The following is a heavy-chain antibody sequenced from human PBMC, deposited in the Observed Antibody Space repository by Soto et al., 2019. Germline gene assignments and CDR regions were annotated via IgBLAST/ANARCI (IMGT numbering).Heavy chain of an antibody. CDR3: ARDPALVVGATNAIDY. CDR2: INPSGGST. D-gene: IGHD1-26*01. Sequence: QVQLVQSGAEVKKPGASVKVSCKASGYTFTSYYMHWVRQAPGQGLEWMGIINPSGGSTSYAQKFQGRVTMTRDTSTGTVYMELSSLRSEDTAVYYCARDPALVVGATNAIDYWGQGTLVTVSS. CDR1: GYTFTSYY. V-gene: IGHV1-46*01. J-gene: IGHJ4*02.